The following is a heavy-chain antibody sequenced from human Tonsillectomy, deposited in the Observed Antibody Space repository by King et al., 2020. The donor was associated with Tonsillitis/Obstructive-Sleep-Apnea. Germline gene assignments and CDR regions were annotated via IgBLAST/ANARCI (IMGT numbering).Heavy chain of an antibody. CDR1: GFTFSSYD. CDR2: IGTGGDT. J-gene: IGHJ6*02. V-gene: IGHV3-13*01. D-gene: IGHD2-15*01. Sequence: EVQLVESGGGLVQPGGSLRLSCAASGFTFSSYDMHWVRQATGKGLEWVSAIGTGGDTYYAGSVKGRFTIYKENANNSFYLQMNSLRAGDTAVYYCARWGIFCRGGRGSLDGGMDVWGQGPTVTVSS. CDR3: ARWGIFCRGGRGSLDGGMDV.